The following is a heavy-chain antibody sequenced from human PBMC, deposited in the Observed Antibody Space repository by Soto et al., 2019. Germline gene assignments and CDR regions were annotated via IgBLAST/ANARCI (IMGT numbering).Heavy chain of an antibody. D-gene: IGHD6-19*01. CDR2: ISYDGSNK. CDR1: GFTFSSYA. V-gene: IGHV3-30-3*01. CDR3: ARGVRPISPKSGWLITHFDY. Sequence: QVQLVESGGGVVQPGRSLRLSCAASGFTFSSYAMHWVRQAPGKGLEWVAVISYDGSNKYYADSVKGRFTISRDNSKNTLYLQMNSLRAEDTAVYYCARGVRPISPKSGWLITHFDYWGQGTLVTVSS. J-gene: IGHJ4*02.